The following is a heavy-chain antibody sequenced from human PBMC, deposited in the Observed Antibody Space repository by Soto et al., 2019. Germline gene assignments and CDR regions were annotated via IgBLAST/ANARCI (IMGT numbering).Heavy chain of an antibody. Sequence: GGSLRLSCATSGFTFSSYAMSWVRQAPGKGLEWVSAITGTGGSTYYADSVKGRFTISRDNSKNTVYLQMNSLRAEDTAIYYCAKKYYYGSSGYHWDYWGQGTLVTVSS. CDR2: ITGTGGST. CDR1: GFTFSSYA. V-gene: IGHV3-23*01. D-gene: IGHD3-22*01. J-gene: IGHJ4*02. CDR3: AKKYYYGSSGYHWDY.